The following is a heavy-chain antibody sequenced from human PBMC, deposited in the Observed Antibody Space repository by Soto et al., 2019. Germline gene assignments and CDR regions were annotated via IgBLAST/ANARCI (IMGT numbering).Heavy chain of an antibody. CDR2: ISGSGGST. Sequence: ESVRHSGASAECVYLGGPRNMDSQAPGRGLEWVSAISGSGGSTYYADSVKGRFTISRDNSKNTLYLQMNSLRAEDTAVYYCAKRSVVTPMDYFDYWGQGTLVTVSS. D-gene: IGHD2-15*01. V-gene: IGHV3-23*01. J-gene: IGHJ4*02. CDR3: AKRSVVTPMDYFDY. CDR1: ECVYLGGP.